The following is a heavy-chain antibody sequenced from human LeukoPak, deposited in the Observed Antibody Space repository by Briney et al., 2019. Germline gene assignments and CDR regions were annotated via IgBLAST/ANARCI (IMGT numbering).Heavy chain of an antibody. D-gene: IGHD2-15*01. CDR1: GFTFSSYW. CDR3: ARDPRYCSGGSCSGTFDY. V-gene: IGHV3-7*01. J-gene: IGHJ4*02. CDR2: IKQDGSEK. Sequence: GGSLRLSCAASGFTFSSYWMSWVRQAPGKGLEWVANIKQDGSEKYYVDSVKGRFSISRDNAKNSLYLQMNSLRAEDTAVYYCARDPRYCSGGSCSGTFDYWGQGTLVTVSS.